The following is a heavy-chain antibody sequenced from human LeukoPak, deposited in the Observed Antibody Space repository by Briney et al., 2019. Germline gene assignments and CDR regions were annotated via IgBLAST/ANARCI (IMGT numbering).Heavy chain of an antibody. Sequence: GGSLRLSCAASGFTFSDYYMSWIRQAPGKGLEWVSYISSSSSYTNYADSVKGRFTISRDNAKNSLYLQMNSLRAEDTAVYYCARGAEYSSSWRSSPGFDYWGQGTLVTVSS. D-gene: IGHD6-13*01. CDR3: ARGAEYSSSWRSSPGFDY. CDR1: GFTFSDYY. J-gene: IGHJ4*02. CDR2: ISSSSSYT. V-gene: IGHV3-11*05.